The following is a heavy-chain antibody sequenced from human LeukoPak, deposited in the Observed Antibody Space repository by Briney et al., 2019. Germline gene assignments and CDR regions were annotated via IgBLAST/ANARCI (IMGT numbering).Heavy chain of an antibody. CDR3: AKADYDILTGFDY. Sequence: GGFPRTSLAAPGFTFSSHAMSWVRQAPGKGLELISRISGGGGSTYYADSVKGRFTISRDNSKNTLYLQMNSLRAEDTAVYYCAKADYDILTGFDYWGQGTLVTVSS. CDR1: GFTFSSHA. D-gene: IGHD3-9*01. CDR2: ISGGGGST. J-gene: IGHJ4*02. V-gene: IGHV3-23*01.